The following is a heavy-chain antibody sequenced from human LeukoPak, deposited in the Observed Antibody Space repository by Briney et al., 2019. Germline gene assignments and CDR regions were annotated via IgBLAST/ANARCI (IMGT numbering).Heavy chain of an antibody. CDR1: GYTFTGYY. D-gene: IGHD3-10*01. CDR3: ARGKRYYGSGTPPDY. V-gene: IGHV1-2*06. J-gene: IGHJ4*02. CDR2: INPNSGGT. Sequence: GASVKVSCKASGYTFTGYYMHWVRQAPGQGLELMGRINPNSGGTNYAQKFQGRVTMTRDTSISTAYMELSRLRSDDTAVYYCARGKRYYGSGTPPDYWGQGTLVTVSS.